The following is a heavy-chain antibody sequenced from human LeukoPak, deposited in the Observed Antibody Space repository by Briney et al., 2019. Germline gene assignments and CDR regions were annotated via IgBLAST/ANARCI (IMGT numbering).Heavy chain of an antibody. J-gene: IGHJ6*03. V-gene: IGHV1-18*01. CDR2: ISAYNGNT. CDR3: ARDHYYAYYYYMDV. CDR1: GGTFSRYA. Sequence: ASVKVSCKASGGTFSRYAISWVRQAPGQGLEWMGWISAYNGNTNYAQKLQGRVTMTTDTSTSTAYMELRSLRSDDTAVYYCARDHYYAYYYYMDVWGKGTTVTVSS. D-gene: IGHD3-10*01.